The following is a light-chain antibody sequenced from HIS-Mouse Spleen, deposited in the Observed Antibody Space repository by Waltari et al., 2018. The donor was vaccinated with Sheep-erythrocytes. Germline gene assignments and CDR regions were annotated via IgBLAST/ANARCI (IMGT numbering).Light chain of an antibody. J-gene: IGLJ2*01. Sequence: SYELTQPPSVSVSPGQTASITCSGDKLGDKYACWYHKKPGQSPVLVIYQDSKRPSGIPGRFSGSNSGNTATLTISGTQAMDEADYYCQAWDSSTVVFGGGTKLTVL. V-gene: IGLV3-1*01. CDR1: KLGDKY. CDR3: QAWDSSTVV. CDR2: QDS.